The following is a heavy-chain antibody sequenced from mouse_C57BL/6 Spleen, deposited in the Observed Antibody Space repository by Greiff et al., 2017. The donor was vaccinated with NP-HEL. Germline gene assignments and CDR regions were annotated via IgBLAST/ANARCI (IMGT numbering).Heavy chain of an antibody. CDR2: ISSGSSTI. Sequence: EVMLVESGGGLVKPGGSLKLSCAASGFTFSDYGMHWVRQAPEKGLEWVAYISSGSSTIYYADTVKGRFTISRDNAKNTLFLQMTSLRSEDTAMYYCARPEYYYAMDYWGQGTSVTVSS. CDR3: ARPEYYYAMDY. J-gene: IGHJ4*01. CDR1: GFTFSDYG. V-gene: IGHV5-17*01.